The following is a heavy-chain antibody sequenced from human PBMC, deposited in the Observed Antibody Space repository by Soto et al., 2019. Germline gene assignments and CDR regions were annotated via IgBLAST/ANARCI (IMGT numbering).Heavy chain of an antibody. CDR2: VIPIFGTA. CDR3: DKRSSASVLYYNDSTGF. CDR1: GDTFSSYS. V-gene: IGHV1-69*13. J-gene: IGHJ6*02. D-gene: IGHD6-6*01. Sequence: SVKVSCKASGDTFSSYSISWVRQAPGQGLEWMGGVIPIFGTAKYAQKFQGRVTITADESTSTAYMELSSLRSEDTAVYYCDKRSSASVLYYNDSTGFWGQGTTVTVSS.